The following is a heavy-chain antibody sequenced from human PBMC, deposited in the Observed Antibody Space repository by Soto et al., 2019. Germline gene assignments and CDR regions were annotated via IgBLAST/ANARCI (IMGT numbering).Heavy chain of an antibody. V-gene: IGHV3-30*18. CDR2: ISYDGSNK. CDR1: GFTFSSYG. D-gene: IGHD1-20*01. J-gene: IGHJ4*02. Sequence: QVQLVESGGGVVQPGRSLRLSCAASGFTFSSYGMHWVRQAPGKGLEWVAVISYDGSNKYYADSVKGRFTISRDNSKNTLYLQMNSLRAEDTAVYYCAKDRNWNLDYWGQGTLVTVSS. CDR3: AKDRNWNLDY.